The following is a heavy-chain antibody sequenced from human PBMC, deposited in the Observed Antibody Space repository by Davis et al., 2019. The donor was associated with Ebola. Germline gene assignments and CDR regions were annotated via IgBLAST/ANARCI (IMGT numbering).Heavy chain of an antibody. D-gene: IGHD2-2*01. Sequence: SVKVSCKASGGTLTSYPISWVRQAPGQGLEWMGGIIPRLRAANYAQTFQGRVTITADESTDTAYMDLSSLRSEDTAVYYCARVYCSMTNWQGGCYFGMDVWGQVTTVTVSS. CDR1: GGTLTSYP. J-gene: IGHJ6*02. V-gene: IGHV1-69*13. CDR3: ARVYCSMTNWQGGCYFGMDV. CDR2: IIPRLRAA.